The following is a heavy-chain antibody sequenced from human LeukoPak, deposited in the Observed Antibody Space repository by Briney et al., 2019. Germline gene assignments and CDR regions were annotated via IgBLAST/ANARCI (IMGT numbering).Heavy chain of an antibody. CDR2: IIPILGIA. Sequence: ASVKVSCKASGGTFSSYAISWVRQAPGQGLEWMGRIIPILGIANYAQKFQGRVTITADKSTSTAYMELSSLRSEDTAVYYCARGGIAVAGTVIDYWGQGTLVTVSS. V-gene: IGHV1-69*04. CDR3: ARGGIAVAGTVIDY. J-gene: IGHJ4*02. D-gene: IGHD6-19*01. CDR1: GGTFSSYA.